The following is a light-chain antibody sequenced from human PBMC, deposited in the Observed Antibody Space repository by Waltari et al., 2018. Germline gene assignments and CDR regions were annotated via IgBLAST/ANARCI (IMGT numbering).Light chain of an antibody. CDR1: QAISNY. V-gene: IGKV1-9*01. CDR3: QQLHSPGYT. Sequence: IQLTQSPSSLSASVGDRVTITCRASQAISNYLAWYQQKPGNVPKLLIHSASTLQSGVPSRFSGSGSGTDFTLTISSLQPEDFATYYCQQLHSPGYTFGQGTKLEIK. CDR2: SAS. J-gene: IGKJ2*01.